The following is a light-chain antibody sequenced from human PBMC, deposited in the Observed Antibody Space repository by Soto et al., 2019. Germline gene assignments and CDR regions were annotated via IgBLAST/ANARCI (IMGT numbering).Light chain of an antibody. V-gene: IGKV3-20*01. CDR3: QQYSSTPHT. CDR2: GTG. J-gene: IGKJ2*01. Sequence: EIVLTQSPGTLSLSPGQRATLSCRASQSVSRSYLAWYQHKRGQAPRLLMFGTGSRATGIPDRFSGTGSGTDFTLINNRLEPEDFAVYYCQQYSSTPHTFGQGTKLEIK. CDR1: QSVSRSY.